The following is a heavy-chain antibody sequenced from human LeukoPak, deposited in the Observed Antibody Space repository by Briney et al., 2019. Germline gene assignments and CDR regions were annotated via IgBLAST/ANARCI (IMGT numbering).Heavy chain of an antibody. CDR1: GGSITSPENY. D-gene: IGHD3-10*02. Sequence: KASETLPLTCTVSGGSITSPENYWGWVRQPPGKGLEWIGNIYYSGDTYYNSSLRSRVTLSVDTSQNHFSLRLTSMTAADTAVYCCASIFYYSVPFWGQGALVIVSS. V-gene: IGHV4-39*02. J-gene: IGHJ4*02. CDR3: ASIFYYSVPF. CDR2: IYYSGDT.